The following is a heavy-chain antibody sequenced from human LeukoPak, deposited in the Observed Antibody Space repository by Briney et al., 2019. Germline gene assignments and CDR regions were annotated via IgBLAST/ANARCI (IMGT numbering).Heavy chain of an antibody. CDR1: GYRFTSYW. CDR3: ARHADYYDSSGYQADY. J-gene: IGHJ4*02. CDR2: IYPGDSDT. V-gene: IGHV5-51*01. Sequence: PGASLQISCKGSGYRFTSYWIGWVRQMPGKGLEWMGIIYPGDSDTRYSPSFQGQVTISADKSISTAYLQWSSLKASDTAMYYCARHADYYDSSGYQADYWGQGTLVTVSS. D-gene: IGHD3-22*01.